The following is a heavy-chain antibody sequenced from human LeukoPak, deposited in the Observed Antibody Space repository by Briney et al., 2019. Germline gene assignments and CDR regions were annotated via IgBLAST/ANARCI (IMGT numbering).Heavy chain of an antibody. CDR3: ARSGYCSSTSCHRVYYYYGMDV. Sequence: GGSLRLSCVASGFTFTNYAMSWVRQAPGKGLEWVSSISSSSSYIYYADSVKGRFTISRDNAKNSLYLQMNSLRAEDTAVYYCARSGYCSSTSCHRVYYYYGMDVWGQGTTVTVSS. CDR2: ISSSSSYI. CDR1: GFTFTNYA. D-gene: IGHD2-2*01. V-gene: IGHV3-21*01. J-gene: IGHJ6*02.